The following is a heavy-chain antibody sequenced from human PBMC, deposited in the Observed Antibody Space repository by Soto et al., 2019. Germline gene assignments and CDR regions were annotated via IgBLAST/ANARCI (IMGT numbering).Heavy chain of an antibody. CDR1: GFTFSSYA. V-gene: IGHV3-23*01. D-gene: IGHD3-16*01. J-gene: IGHJ4*02. CDR3: AKGDYVWGRIY. CDR2: ISGSGGST. Sequence: EVQLLESGGGLVQPGGSLRISCAASGFTFSSYAMSWVRQAPGKGLEWDSAISGSGGSTYYADSVKGRFTISRDNSKNTLYLQMNSLRAEDTAVYYCAKGDYVWGRIYWGQGTLVTVSS.